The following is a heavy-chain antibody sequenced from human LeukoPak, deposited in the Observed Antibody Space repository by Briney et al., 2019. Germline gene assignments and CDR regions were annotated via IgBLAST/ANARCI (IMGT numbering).Heavy chain of an antibody. CDR2: IGLDGAQK. CDR3: ARWRGLQSEFDC. D-gene: IGHD5-24*01. J-gene: IGHJ4*02. CDR1: GFTFSSHC. V-gene: IGHV3-7*01. Sequence: GESLRLSCAASGFTFSSHCMGWVRQAPGKGLECVATIGLDGAQKDFVDSVKGRFTLSRDNAKNSLFLEMNRLRVEDTAVYYCARWRGLQSEFDCWGQGTLVTVSS.